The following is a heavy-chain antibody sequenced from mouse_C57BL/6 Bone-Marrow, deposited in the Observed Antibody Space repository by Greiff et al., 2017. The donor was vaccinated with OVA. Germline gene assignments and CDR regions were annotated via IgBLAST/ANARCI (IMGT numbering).Heavy chain of an antibody. Sequence: EVNLVESGGGLVQPGGSLSLSCAASGFTFTDYYMSWVRQPPGKALEWLGFIRNKANGYTTEYSASVKGRFTISRDNAQSILYLQMNALRAEDSATYYCAIYLYWYFDVWGTGTTVTVSS. CDR1: GFTFTDYY. D-gene: IGHD5-5*01. CDR2: IRNKANGYTT. J-gene: IGHJ1*03. V-gene: IGHV7-3*01. CDR3: AIYLYWYFDV.